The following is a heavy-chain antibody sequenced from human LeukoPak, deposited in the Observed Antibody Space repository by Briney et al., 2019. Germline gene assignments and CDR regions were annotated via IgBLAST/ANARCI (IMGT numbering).Heavy chain of an antibody. CDR2: IIPIFGTA. CDR3: ARGSGSLQYFDY. V-gene: IGHV1-69*13. D-gene: IGHD1-26*01. Sequence: GASVKVSCKASGGTFSSYAISWVRQAPGQGLEWMGGIIPIFGTANYAQKFQGRVTITADESTSTAYMELSSLRSEDTAVYSCARGSGSLQYFDYWGQGTLVTVSS. CDR1: GGTFSSYA. J-gene: IGHJ4*02.